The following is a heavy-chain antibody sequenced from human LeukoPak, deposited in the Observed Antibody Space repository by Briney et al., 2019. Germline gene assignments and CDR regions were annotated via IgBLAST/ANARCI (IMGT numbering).Heavy chain of an antibody. CDR1: AGSISGYY. V-gene: IGHV4-4*07. Sequence: SQTLSLTCTVSAGSISGYYWSCIRQPAGNGLEWIGRIYTSGSTNYNPSLKSRVTMSVDTSKKQFSLKLSSVTAADTAVYWCARDEGSTSYNWFDPWGQGTLVTVSS. D-gene: IGHD2-2*01. J-gene: IGHJ5*02. CDR3: ARDEGSTSYNWFDP. CDR2: IYTSGST.